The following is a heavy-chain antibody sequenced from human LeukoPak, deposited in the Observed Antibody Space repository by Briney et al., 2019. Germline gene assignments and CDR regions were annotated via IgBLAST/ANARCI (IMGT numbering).Heavy chain of an antibody. V-gene: IGHV1-8*03. D-gene: IGHD3-3*02. J-gene: IGHJ4*02. Sequence: GASVKVSCKASGYTFTSYDINWVRQATGQGLEWMGWMNPNSGNTGYAQKFQGRVTITRNTSISTAYMELSSLRSEDTAVYYCAREKELDPFFDYWGQGTLVTVSS. CDR3: AREKELDPFFDY. CDR2: MNPNSGNT. CDR1: GYTFTSYD.